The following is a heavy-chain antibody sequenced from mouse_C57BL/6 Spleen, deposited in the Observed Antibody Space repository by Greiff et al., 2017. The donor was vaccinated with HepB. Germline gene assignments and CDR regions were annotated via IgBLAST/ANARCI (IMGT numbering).Heavy chain of an antibody. CDR1: GFTFSDSG. J-gene: IGHJ4*01. V-gene: IGHV5-17*01. CDR3: ARHSLFYAMDY. CDR2: ISRGSSTI. Sequence: DVQLVESGGGLVKPGGSLKLSCAASGFTFSDSGMHWVRQAPEKGLEWVAYISRGSSTIYYADTVKGRFTLSTDNAKNTLFLQMTSLRSEDTAMYYCARHSLFYAMDYWGQGTSVTVSS.